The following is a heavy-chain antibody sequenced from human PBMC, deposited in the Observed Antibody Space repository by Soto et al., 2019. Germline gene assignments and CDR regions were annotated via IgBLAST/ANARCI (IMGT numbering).Heavy chain of an antibody. CDR2: IWYDGSNK. Sequence: GGSLRLSCAASGFTFSRYGIHWVRQAPGKGLEWVAVIWYDGSNKYYADSVKGRFTISRDNSKNTLYLQMNSLSVEDTAVYYCARDDAGSGSFDYWGQGTLVTVSS. V-gene: IGHV3-33*01. J-gene: IGHJ4*02. CDR1: GFTFSRYG. CDR3: ARDDAGSGSFDY. D-gene: IGHD3-10*01.